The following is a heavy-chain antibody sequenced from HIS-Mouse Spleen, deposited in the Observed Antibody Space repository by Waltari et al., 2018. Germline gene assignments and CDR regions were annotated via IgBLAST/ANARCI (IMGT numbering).Heavy chain of an antibody. J-gene: IGHJ6*02. CDR3: ARHRQNVDYYYYGMDV. Sequence: QVQLQESGPGLVKPSETLSLTCTVSGGSISSYYWSWIRQPPGKGLEWIGYIYYIGATTYHPPLTRRLTISVDTSQTQFSLKLGSVTSADAAVYYCARHRQNVDYYYYGMDVWGQGTTVTVSS. CDR1: GGSISSYY. V-gene: IGHV4-59*08. CDR2: IYYIGAT. D-gene: IGHD1-1*01.